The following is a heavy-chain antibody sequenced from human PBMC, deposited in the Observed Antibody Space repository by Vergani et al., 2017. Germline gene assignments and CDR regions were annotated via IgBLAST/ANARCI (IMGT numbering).Heavy chain of an antibody. CDR1: GGTFGSHT. D-gene: IGHD6-13*01. V-gene: IGHV1-69*02. J-gene: IGHJ6*03. CDR2: VIPHLEIT. CDR3: ARGGGAAAGRGYYYYYMDV. Sequence: QVQLEQSGAEVKKPGSSVTVSCRASGGTFGSHTISWVRQAPGQGLEWVGRVIPHLEITTLAQHLQGRVIITADKSTDTAYMELSSLRSEDTAVYYCARGGGAAAGRGYYYYYMDVWGKGTTVTVSS.